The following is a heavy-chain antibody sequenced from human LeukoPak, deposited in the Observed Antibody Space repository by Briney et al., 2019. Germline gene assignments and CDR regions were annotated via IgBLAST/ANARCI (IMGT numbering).Heavy chain of an antibody. CDR1: GYSISSGYY. CDR3: AELGITMIGGV. CDR2: ISSSGSTI. D-gene: IGHD3-10*02. V-gene: IGHV3-11*04. J-gene: IGHJ6*04. Sequence: PSETLSLTCTVSGYSISSGYYWGWIRQPPGKGLEWVSYISSSGSTIYYADSVKGRFTISRDNAKNSLYLQMNSLRAEDTVLYYCAELGITMIGGVWGKGTTVTISS.